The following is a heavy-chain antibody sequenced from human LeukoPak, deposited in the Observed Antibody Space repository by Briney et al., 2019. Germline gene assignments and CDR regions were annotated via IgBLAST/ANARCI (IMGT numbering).Heavy chain of an antibody. CDR3: ATKQWLAPPPDS. J-gene: IGHJ4*02. CDR1: GFGFSNFW. D-gene: IGHD6-19*01. CDR2: IKADGTTT. V-gene: IGHV3-74*01. Sequence: GSLRLSCAASGFGFSNFWMHWVRQAPGKGLVWVSRIKADGTTTVYADSVKGRFTVSRDNADNTMFLQMNSVRDEDTAVYYCATKQWLAPPPDSWGQGTPVTVSS.